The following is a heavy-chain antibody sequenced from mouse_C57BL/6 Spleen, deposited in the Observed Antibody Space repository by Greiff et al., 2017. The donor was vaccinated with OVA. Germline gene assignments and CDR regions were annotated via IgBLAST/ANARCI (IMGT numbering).Heavy chain of an antibody. V-gene: IGHV1-82*01. CDR1: GYAFSSSW. Sequence: QVQLQQSGPELVKPGASVKISCKASGYAFSSSWMNWVKQRPGKGLEWIGRIYPGDGDTNYNGKFKGKATLTADKSSSTAYMQLSSLTSEDSAVDFCARGSYYGSSDYWGQGTTLTVSS. CDR3: ARGSYYGSSDY. CDR2: IYPGDGDT. D-gene: IGHD1-1*01. J-gene: IGHJ2*01.